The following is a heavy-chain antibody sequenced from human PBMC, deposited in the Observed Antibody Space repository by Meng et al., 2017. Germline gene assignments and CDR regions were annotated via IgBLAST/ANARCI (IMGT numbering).Heavy chain of an antibody. CDR2: TYYRSKWYN. CDR3: AKGAYSGLDY. D-gene: IGHD6-25*01. J-gene: IGHJ4*02. CDR1: GDRFSSNSAA. Sequence: QVPLQQSGPGLWKPAQTLSLTCAISGDRFSSNSAAWNWISQSPSRGLEWLGRTYYRSKWYNDYAVSVKSRITINPDTSKNQFSLQLNSVTPEDTAVYYCAKGAYSGLDYWGQGTLVTVSS. V-gene: IGHV6-1*01.